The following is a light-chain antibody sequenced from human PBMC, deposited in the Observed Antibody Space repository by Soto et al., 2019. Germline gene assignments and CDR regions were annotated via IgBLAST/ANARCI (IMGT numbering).Light chain of an antibody. V-gene: IGLV2-14*01. CDR2: EVT. CDR1: SSDVGGYNY. J-gene: IGLJ1*01. CDR3: RSYTSSSSPYV. Sequence: QSALTQPASVSGSPGQSITISCTGTSSDVGGYNYVSWYQQHPDKAPKVIIYEVTNRPSGISNRFSGSKSGNTASLTISGLKADDEGDYYCRSYTSSSSPYVFGAGTKLTVL.